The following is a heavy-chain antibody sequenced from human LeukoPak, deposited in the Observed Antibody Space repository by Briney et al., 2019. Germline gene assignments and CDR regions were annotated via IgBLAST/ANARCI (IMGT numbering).Heavy chain of an antibody. V-gene: IGHV1-18*01. CDR3: ARDMELLDAFDI. CDR1: GYTFTSYG. Sequence: ASVKVSCTASGYTFTSYGISWVRQAPGQGREWMGWISVYNGNTNYAQKLQGRVTMTTDTSTSTAYMELRSLRSDDTAVYYCARDMELLDAFDIWGQGTMVTVSS. D-gene: IGHD1-26*01. J-gene: IGHJ3*02. CDR2: ISVYNGNT.